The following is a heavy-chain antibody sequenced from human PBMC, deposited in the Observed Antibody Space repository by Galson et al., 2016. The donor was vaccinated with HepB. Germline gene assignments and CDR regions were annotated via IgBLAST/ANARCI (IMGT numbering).Heavy chain of an antibody. J-gene: IGHJ4*02. Sequence: SVKVSCKASGGTFSSYAFNWVRQAPGQGLEWVGGIIPIFGTSNYVQKFQGRVTITADEFTSTAYMEVSSLKSEDTAVYYCATGDVPRPYYFDSWGQGTLITVSS. CDR2: IIPIFGTS. CDR3: ATGDVPRPYYFDS. V-gene: IGHV1-69*13. D-gene: IGHD2-2*01. CDR1: GGTFSSYA.